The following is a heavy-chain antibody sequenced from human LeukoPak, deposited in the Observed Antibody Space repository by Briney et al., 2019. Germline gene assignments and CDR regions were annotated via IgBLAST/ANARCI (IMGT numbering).Heavy chain of an antibody. CDR2: INPNSGGT. V-gene: IGHV1-2*06. CDR3: ARFYYYDSSGYGY. Sequence: GASVEVYCKASGYTFTGYYMHWVRQAPGQGLEWMGRINPNSGGTNYAQKFQGRVTMTRDTSISTAYMELSRLRSDDTAVYYCARFYYYDSSGYGYWGQGTLVAVSS. D-gene: IGHD3-22*01. J-gene: IGHJ4*02. CDR1: GYTFTGYY.